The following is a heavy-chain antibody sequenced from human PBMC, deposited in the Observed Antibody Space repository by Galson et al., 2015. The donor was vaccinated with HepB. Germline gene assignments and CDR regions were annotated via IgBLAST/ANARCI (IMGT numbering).Heavy chain of an antibody. CDR1: GFTFRDYY. V-gene: IGHV3-11*01. Sequence: SLRLSCAASGFTFRDYYMNWIRQAPGKGLEWVSYITSSGNTKFYADSVKGRFIVSRDNAKNTLYLHMNSLRAEDSAVYYCARSLGDCRLNHWGQGTLVFVSS. J-gene: IGHJ5*02. CDR2: ITSSGNTK. CDR3: ARSLGDCRLNH. D-gene: IGHD2-21*02.